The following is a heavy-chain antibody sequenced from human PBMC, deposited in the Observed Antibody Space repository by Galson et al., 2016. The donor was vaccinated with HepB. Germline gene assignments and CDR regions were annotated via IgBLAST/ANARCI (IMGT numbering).Heavy chain of an antibody. V-gene: IGHV4-31*03. Sequence: LSLTCSVSGGSISSGGYYWSWIRQHPGKGLEWIGYIYYSGSTFYNPSLKSRVTISLDTSKNQFSLRLSSVTAADTAIYYCARVRITGRTFPFDYWGQGTLVTVSS. CDR1: GGSISSGGYY. J-gene: IGHJ4*02. CDR3: ARVRITGRTFPFDY. D-gene: IGHD1/OR15-1a*01. CDR2: IYYSGST.